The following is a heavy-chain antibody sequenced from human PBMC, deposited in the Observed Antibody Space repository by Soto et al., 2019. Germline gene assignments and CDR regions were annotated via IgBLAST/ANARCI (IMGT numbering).Heavy chain of an antibody. J-gene: IGHJ4*02. CDR1: GGTINSGDYF. Sequence: PSETLSLTCSVSGGTINSGDYFWSWIRQPPGKGLEWIGSIFYTGSTYYSPSLKSRASMSMDTSKNLFSPRLRSLTAADTAVYFCARVKATLYRHYYFDYWGQGTQVTVSS. V-gene: IGHV4-30-4*01. D-gene: IGHD5-12*01. CDR2: IFYTGST. CDR3: ARVKATLYRHYYFDY.